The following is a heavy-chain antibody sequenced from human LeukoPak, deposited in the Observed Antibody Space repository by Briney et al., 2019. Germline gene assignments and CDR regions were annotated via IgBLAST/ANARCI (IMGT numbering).Heavy chain of an antibody. CDR3: ARVKDSNGHYFLFDP. V-gene: IGHV4-4*07. J-gene: IGHJ5*01. CDR2: IYSSGST. Sequence: SETLSLTCTVSGGSISSNFWTWIRQPAGKGLEWIGRIYSSGSTSYNPSPKSRVTMSVDTSKNQFSLTLSPVTAADTAVYYCARVKDSNGHYFLFDPWGQGTLVTVSS. CDR1: GGSISSNF. D-gene: IGHD3-22*01.